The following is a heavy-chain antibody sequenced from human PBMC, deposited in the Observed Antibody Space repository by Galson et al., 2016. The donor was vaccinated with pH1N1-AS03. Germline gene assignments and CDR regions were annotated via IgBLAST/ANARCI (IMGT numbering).Heavy chain of an antibody. V-gene: IGHV1-2*04. CDR1: GYIFTGFY. D-gene: IGHD2-2*01. CDR2: INTDSGVT. CDR3: ARDPRGPCTSATCPTTYYFGMDV. J-gene: IGHJ6*02. Sequence: SVKVSCKASGYIFTGFYVHWVRQAPGQGLEWMGWINTDSGVTNYAQKFEAWVTMTRDTSVSTAYMELYVLKSDDTAVYYCARDPRGPCTSATCPTTYYFGMDVWGQGTTVIVSS.